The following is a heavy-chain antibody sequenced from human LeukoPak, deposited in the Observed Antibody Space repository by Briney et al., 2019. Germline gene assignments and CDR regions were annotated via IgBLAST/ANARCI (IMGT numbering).Heavy chain of an antibody. Sequence: ASVKLSCKASGYTFTSYGISWVRQAPGQGLEWMGWISAYNGNTNYAQKLQGRVTMTTDTSTSTAYMELRSLRSDDTAVYYCARDRYCSSTSCYAPYYFDYWGQGTLVTVSS. CDR2: ISAYNGNT. J-gene: IGHJ4*02. CDR3: ARDRYCSSTSCYAPYYFDY. D-gene: IGHD2-2*01. V-gene: IGHV1-18*04. CDR1: GYTFTSYG.